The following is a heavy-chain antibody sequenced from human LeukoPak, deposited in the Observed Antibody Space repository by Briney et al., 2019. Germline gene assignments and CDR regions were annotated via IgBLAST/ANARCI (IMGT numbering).Heavy chain of an antibody. D-gene: IGHD3-10*01. Sequence: VASVKVYCKASGYTFTSYGISWVRQAPGQGLEWMGWISAYNGNTKYAQKPQGRVTMTTDTSTSTAYMELRSLRSDDTAVYYCARATMVRGVTFHPDYWGQGTLVTVSS. CDR3: ARATMVRGVTFHPDY. J-gene: IGHJ4*02. V-gene: IGHV1-18*01. CDR2: ISAYNGNT. CDR1: GYTFTSYG.